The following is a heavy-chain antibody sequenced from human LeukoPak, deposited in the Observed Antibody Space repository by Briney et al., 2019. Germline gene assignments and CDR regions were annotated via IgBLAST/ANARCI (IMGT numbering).Heavy chain of an antibody. V-gene: IGHV3-30*02. D-gene: IGHD3-3*01. CDR3: AKDPSGYDFWSTAPGAFDI. J-gene: IGHJ3*02. Sequence: GGSLRLSCAASGFTFSGFWMHWVRQAPGKGLEWVAFIRYDGSNKYYADSVKGRFTISRDNSKNTLYLQMNSLRAEDTAVYYCAKDPSGYDFWSTAPGAFDIWGQGTMVTVSS. CDR2: IRYDGSNK. CDR1: GFTFSGFW.